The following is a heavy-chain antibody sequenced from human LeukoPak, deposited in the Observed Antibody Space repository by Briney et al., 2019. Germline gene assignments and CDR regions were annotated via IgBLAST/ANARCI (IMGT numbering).Heavy chain of an antibody. CDR1: GGSFSGYY. D-gene: IGHD5-18*01. J-gene: IGHJ4*02. CDR2: INHSGST. Sequence: PSETLSLTCAVYGGSFSGYYWSWIRQSPGKGLEWMGKINHSGSTNYNPSLKSRVTISVDTSKNQFSLKLSSVTAADTAVYYCARGRGYSYGYGGTRYFDYWGQGTLVTVSS. CDR3: ARGRGYSYGYGGTRYFDY. V-gene: IGHV4-34*01.